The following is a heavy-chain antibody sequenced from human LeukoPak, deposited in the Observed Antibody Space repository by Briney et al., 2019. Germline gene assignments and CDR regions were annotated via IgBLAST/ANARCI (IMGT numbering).Heavy chain of an antibody. V-gene: IGHV4-39*07. Sequence: SETLSLTCTVSGGYIGTSSYYWGWIRQPPGKGLEWIGSIYYSGSPYFNPSLKSRVTMSVDQSMNQFSLKLSSVTAADTAVYYCAREGRYSASLYWGQGTLVIVSS. CDR3: AREGRYSASLY. D-gene: IGHD1-26*01. CDR1: GGYIGTSSYY. CDR2: IYYSGSP. J-gene: IGHJ4*02.